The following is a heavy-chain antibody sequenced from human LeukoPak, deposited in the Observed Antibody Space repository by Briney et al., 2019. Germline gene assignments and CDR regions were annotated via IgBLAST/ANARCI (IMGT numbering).Heavy chain of an antibody. D-gene: IGHD3-10*01. CDR1: GGSISSGDYY. J-gene: IGHJ5*02. CDR3: ARDVRWFGELFVGNWFDP. V-gene: IGHV4-30-4*01. Sequence: SETLSLTCTVSGGSISSGDYYWGWIRQPPGKGLEWIGYIYYSGSTYYNPSLKSRVTISVDTSKNQFSLKLSSVTAADTAVYYCARDVRWFGELFVGNWFDPWGQGTLVTVSS. CDR2: IYYSGST.